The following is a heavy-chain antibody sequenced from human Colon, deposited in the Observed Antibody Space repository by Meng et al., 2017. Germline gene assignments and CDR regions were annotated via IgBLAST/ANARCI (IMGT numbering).Heavy chain of an antibody. V-gene: IGHV6-1*01. Sequence: QVQLPQSGPGLVKPSQTLSLPCAISGDSVSSNRALWHWVRQSPSRGLEWLGQTYYRSEWQNHYGVSVKSLITINADTSRNHFSLHLNSVTPEDTAVYYCTTWYGEYWGQGTLVTASS. CDR2: TYYRSEWQN. J-gene: IGHJ4*02. CDR1: GDSVSSNRAL. CDR3: TTWYGEY. D-gene: IGHD3-10*01.